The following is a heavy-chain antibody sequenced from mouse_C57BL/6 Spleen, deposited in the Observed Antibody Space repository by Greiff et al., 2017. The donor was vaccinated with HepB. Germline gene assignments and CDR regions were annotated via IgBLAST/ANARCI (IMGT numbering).Heavy chain of an antibody. D-gene: IGHD2-3*01. Sequence: QVQLQQPGAELVRPGSSVKLSCKASGYTFTSYWMDWVKQRPGQGLEWIGNIYPSDSETHYNQKFKDKATLTVDKSSSTAYMQLSSLTSEDSAVYYGARYDDGYSRYFDVWGTGTTVTVSS. V-gene: IGHV1-61*01. CDR2: IYPSDSET. J-gene: IGHJ1*03. CDR3: ARYDDGYSRYFDV. CDR1: GYTFTSYW.